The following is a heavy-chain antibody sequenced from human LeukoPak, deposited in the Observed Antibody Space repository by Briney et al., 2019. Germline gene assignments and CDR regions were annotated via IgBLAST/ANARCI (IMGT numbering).Heavy chain of an antibody. Sequence: ASVKVSCKASGYTFTDYYMHWVRQAPGRGLQWVGWINPNSGDTNYAQKFQGRVSMTRDTSITTAYMELSRLTSDDTAVYYCARSVTVAIWFGEAYLDYWGQGTLVTASS. D-gene: IGHD3-10*01. CDR3: ARSVTVAIWFGEAYLDY. CDR1: GYTFTDYY. V-gene: IGHV1-2*02. CDR2: INPNSGDT. J-gene: IGHJ4*02.